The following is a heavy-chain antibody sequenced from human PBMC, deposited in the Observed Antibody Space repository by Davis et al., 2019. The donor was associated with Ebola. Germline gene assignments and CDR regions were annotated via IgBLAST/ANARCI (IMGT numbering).Heavy chain of an antibody. CDR3: TNYVQRGAFDI. D-gene: IGHD5-18*01. V-gene: IGHV3-23*01. CDR1: GFTFENHA. Sequence: GESLKISCVASGFTFENHAMNWVRQAPGRGLEWVSSISGSGASTYYADSVKGRFTISRDNSKNTLYLQMNTLRAEDTASYYCTNYVQRGAFDIWGQGTMVTVSS. CDR2: ISGSGAST. J-gene: IGHJ3*02.